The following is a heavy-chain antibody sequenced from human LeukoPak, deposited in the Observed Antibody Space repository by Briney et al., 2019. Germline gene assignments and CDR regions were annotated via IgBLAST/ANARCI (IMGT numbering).Heavy chain of an antibody. D-gene: IGHD3-16*01. V-gene: IGHV3-48*02. J-gene: IGHJ6*02. CDR3: ARAFCWARCYYYYGMDV. CDR1: GFTFSSYS. CDR2: ISSSSSTI. Sequence: PGGSLRLSCAASGFTFSSYSMNWVRQAPGKGLEWVSYISSSSSTIYYADSVKGRFTISRDNAKNSLYLQMNSLRDEDTAVYYCARAFCWARCYYYYGMDVWGQGTTVTVSS.